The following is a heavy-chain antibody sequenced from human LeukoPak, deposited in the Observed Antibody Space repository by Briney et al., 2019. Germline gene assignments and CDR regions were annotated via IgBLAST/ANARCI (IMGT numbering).Heavy chain of an antibody. D-gene: IGHD5-12*01. CDR1: GYTFTSYG. J-gene: IGHJ6*03. CDR3: ARIPGRLRADYYYYYMDV. CDR2: ISAYNGNT. Sequence: ASVKVSCKASGYTFTSYGISWVRQAPGQGLEWMGWISAYNGNTNYAQKLQGRVTMTTDTSTSTAYMELRSLRSDDTAVYYCARIPGRLRADYYYYYMDVWGKGTTVTVSS. V-gene: IGHV1-18*01.